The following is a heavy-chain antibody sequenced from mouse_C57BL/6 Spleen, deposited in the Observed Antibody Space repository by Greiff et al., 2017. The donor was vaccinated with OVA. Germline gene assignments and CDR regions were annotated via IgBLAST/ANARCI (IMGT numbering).Heavy chain of an antibody. D-gene: IGHD1-1*01. Sequence: EVQLQQSGAELVRPGASVKLSCTASGFNIKDDYMHWVKQRPEQGLEWIGWIDPENGDTEYASKFQGKATITADTSSNTAYLQLSSLTSEDTAVYYCTTGTTETPYAMDYWGQGTSVTVSS. CDR3: TTGTTETPYAMDY. J-gene: IGHJ4*01. CDR1: GFNIKDDY. CDR2: IDPENGDT. V-gene: IGHV14-4*01.